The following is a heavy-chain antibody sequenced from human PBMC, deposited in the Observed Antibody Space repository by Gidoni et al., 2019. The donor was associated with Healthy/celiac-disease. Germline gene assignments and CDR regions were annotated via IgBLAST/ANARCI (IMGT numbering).Heavy chain of an antibody. CDR2: ISSSSSYI. Sequence: EVQLVESGGGLFKPGGSLRLSCSASGFTFSSDSMTWFRQSPGKGLEWVSSISSSSSYIYYADSVKGRFTISRDNAKNSLYLQMNSLRAEDTAVYYCARDREFGVVSPWGQGTLVTVSS. J-gene: IGHJ4*02. CDR3: ARDREFGVVSP. V-gene: IGHV3-21*01. D-gene: IGHD3-3*01. CDR1: GFTFSSDS.